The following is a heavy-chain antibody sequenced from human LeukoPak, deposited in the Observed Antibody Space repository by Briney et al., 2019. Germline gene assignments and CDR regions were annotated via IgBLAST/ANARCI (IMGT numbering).Heavy chain of an antibody. J-gene: IGHJ4*02. D-gene: IGHD3-22*01. CDR3: ASLAVVTKNFDY. Sequence: GASVKVSCKASGCTFTGYYMHWVRQAPGQGLEWMGWINPNSGGTNYAQKFQGRVTMTRDTSISAAYMELSRLRSDDTAVYYCASLAVVTKNFDYWGQGTLVTVSS. CDR2: INPNSGGT. V-gene: IGHV1-2*02. CDR1: GCTFTGYY.